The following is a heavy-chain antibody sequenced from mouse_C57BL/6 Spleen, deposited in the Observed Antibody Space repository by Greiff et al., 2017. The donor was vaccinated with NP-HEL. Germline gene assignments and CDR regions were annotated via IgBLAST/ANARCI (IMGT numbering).Heavy chain of an antibody. CDR1: GYAFSSSW. V-gene: IGHV1-82*01. CDR2: IYPGDGDT. CDR3: ANSKRGYFDY. J-gene: IGHJ2*01. D-gene: IGHD2-5*01. Sequence: VKLKQSGPELVKPGASVKISCKASGYAFSSSWMNWVKQRPGKGLEWIGRIYPGDGDTNYNGKFKGKATLTADKSSSTAYMQLSSLTSEDSAVYFCANSKRGYFDYWGQGTTLTVSS.